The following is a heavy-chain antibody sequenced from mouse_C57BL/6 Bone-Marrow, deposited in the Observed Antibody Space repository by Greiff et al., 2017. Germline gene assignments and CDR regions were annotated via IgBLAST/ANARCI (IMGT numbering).Heavy chain of an antibody. V-gene: IGHV10-1*01. CDR1: GFRFNTYA. CDR3: FFDY. CDR2: IRSKSNKYAT. J-gene: IGHJ2*01. Sequence: EVMVVGSGGGLVQPKGALKLSCAASGFRFNTYAMNWVRQAPGKGLEWVARIRSKSNKYATYYADSVKDRFTISRDDSESMLYLQMNNVKTEDTAMYYGFFDYWGQGTTLTVSS.